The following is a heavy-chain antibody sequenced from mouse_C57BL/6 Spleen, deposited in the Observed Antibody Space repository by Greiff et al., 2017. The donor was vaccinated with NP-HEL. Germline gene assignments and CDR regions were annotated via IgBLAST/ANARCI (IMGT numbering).Heavy chain of an antibody. CDR3: AIFYYDYDGFAY. CDR1: GYTFTSYW. CDR2: IDPSDSYT. V-gene: IGHV1-69*01. Sequence: VQLQQSGAELVMPGASVKLSCKASGYTFTSYWMHWVKQRPGQGLEWIGEIDPSDSYTNYNQKFKGKSTLTVDKSSSTAYMQLSSLTSEDSAVYYCAIFYYDYDGFAYWGQGTLVTVSA. J-gene: IGHJ3*01. D-gene: IGHD2-4*01.